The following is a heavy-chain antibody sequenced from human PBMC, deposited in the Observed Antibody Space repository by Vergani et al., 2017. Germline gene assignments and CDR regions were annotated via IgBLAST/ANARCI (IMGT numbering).Heavy chain of an antibody. D-gene: IGHD2-15*01. Sequence: QITLKESGPTLVKPTQTPTLPCSFSGFPLTTRGVAVGWIRQPPGKALEWLAIVFWDDDKRYSPSLRNRVTITRDTSRNQVVLTMTNIDPVHTATYYCTHRPDCSVGHCYDDYWGQGTLVTVSS. V-gene: IGHV2-5*02. CDR1: GFPLTTRGVA. CDR3: THRPDCSVGHCYDDY. J-gene: IGHJ4*02. CDR2: VFWDDDK.